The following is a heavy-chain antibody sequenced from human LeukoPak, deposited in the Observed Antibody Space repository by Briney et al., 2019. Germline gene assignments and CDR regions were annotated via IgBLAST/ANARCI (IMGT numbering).Heavy chain of an antibody. CDR3: ASKLTTGY. J-gene: IGHJ4*02. CDR2: IYSGGTT. D-gene: IGHD4-17*01. Sequence: HPGGSLRLSCVVSGLTVSSNYMSWVRQAPGKGLEWASVIYSGGTTNYADSVKGRFLVYRDNSKNTLYLQMNSLRAEDTAVYYCASKLTTGYWGQGTLVTVSS. V-gene: IGHV3-66*01. CDR1: GLTVSSNY.